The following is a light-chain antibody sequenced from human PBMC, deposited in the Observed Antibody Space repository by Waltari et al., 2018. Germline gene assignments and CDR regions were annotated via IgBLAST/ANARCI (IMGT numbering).Light chain of an antibody. Sequence: DIVMNQSPDSLAVSLGERATINCKSSQSILYSSNNKNYLAWYQQKPGQPPKLLIYWASTRESGVPDRFSGSGSGTDFTLTISSLQAEDVAVYYCQQYYGFPCSFGQGTKLEIK. CDR1: QSILYSSNNKNY. CDR2: WAS. J-gene: IGKJ2*04. V-gene: IGKV4-1*01. CDR3: QQYYGFPCS.